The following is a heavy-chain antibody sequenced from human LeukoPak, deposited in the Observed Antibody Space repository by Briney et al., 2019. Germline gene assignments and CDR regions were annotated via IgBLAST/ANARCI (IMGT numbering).Heavy chain of an antibody. CDR1: GFTFSTYA. J-gene: IGHJ4*02. CDR2: IGDNGYAT. D-gene: IGHD1-26*01. CDR3: ARERSGSYEY. V-gene: IGHV3-23*01. Sequence: GGSLRLSCIASGFTFSTYAMYWVRQSPGKGLEWVSGIGDNGYATGYSDYVRGRFTISRDSSNNTLYLQLNSLRAEDTAVYYCARERSGSYEYWGQGTLVTVSS.